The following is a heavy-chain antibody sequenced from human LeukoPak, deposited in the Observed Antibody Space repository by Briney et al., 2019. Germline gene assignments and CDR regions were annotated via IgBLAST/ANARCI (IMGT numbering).Heavy chain of an antibody. Sequence: SETLSLTCAVYGGSFSGYYWSWIRQPPGKGLEWIGEINHSGSTNYNPSLKSRVTISVDTSKNQFSLKLRSVTAADTAVYYCARGWYSSSNWFDPWGQGTLVTVSS. V-gene: IGHV4-34*01. D-gene: IGHD6-6*01. CDR3: ARGWYSSSNWFDP. J-gene: IGHJ5*02. CDR2: INHSGST. CDR1: GGSFSGYY.